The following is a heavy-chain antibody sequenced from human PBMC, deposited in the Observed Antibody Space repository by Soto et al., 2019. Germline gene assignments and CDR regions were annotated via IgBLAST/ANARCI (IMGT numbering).Heavy chain of an antibody. J-gene: IGHJ4*02. V-gene: IGHV3-23*01. CDR2: ISGSGGST. CDR1: GFTFSSYA. CDR3: AKDRSSSYYFDY. Sequence: GGSLRLSCAASGFTFSSYAMSWVRQAPGKGLEWVSAISGSGGSTYYADSVKGRFTISRDNSKNTLYLQMNSLRVEDTAVYYCAKDRSSSYYFDYWGQGTLVTVSS. D-gene: IGHD6-6*01.